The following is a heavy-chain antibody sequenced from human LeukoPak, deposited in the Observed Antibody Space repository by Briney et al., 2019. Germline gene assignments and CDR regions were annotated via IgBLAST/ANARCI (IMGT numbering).Heavy chain of an antibody. CDR2: ISYDGSNK. CDR1: GFTFSSYG. CDR3: AKDAYYYDSSGYIPDAFDI. V-gene: IGHV3-30*18. J-gene: IGHJ3*02. D-gene: IGHD3-22*01. Sequence: PGGSLRLSCAASGFTFSSYGMHWVRQAPGKGLEWVAVISYDGSNKYYADSVKGRFTISRDNSKNTLYLQMNSLRAEDTAVYYCAKDAYYYDSSGYIPDAFDIWGQGTMVTVSS.